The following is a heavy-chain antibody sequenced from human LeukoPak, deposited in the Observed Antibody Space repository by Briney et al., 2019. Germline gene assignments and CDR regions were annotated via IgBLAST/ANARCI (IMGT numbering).Heavy chain of an antibody. J-gene: IGHJ6*03. CDR1: GFTFSSYG. Sequence: PGGSLRLSCAASGFTFSSYGMYWVRQGPGKGLEWVAVISYDGSNKNYADSVKGRFTISRDNSKNTLYLEMNSLRPEDSAVYYCAKALCSGGSCYLADYYYYMDVWGKGTTVTVSS. CDR3: AKALCSGGSCYLADYYYYMDV. V-gene: IGHV3-30*18. D-gene: IGHD2-15*01. CDR2: ISYDGSNK.